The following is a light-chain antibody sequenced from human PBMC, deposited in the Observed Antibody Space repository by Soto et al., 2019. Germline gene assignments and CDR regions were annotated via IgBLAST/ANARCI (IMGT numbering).Light chain of an antibody. CDR2: GAS. Sequence: EVVLTQSPGTLSLSPGERATLSCRASQSVSSNYLAWYQQKSGQAPRLLVYGASNRATGIPDRFGGSGSGTDFTLTISGLEPEDFAVYYCQQYGRSPWTFGQGTIVEI. CDR3: QQYGRSPWT. J-gene: IGKJ1*01. CDR1: QSVSSNY. V-gene: IGKV3-20*01.